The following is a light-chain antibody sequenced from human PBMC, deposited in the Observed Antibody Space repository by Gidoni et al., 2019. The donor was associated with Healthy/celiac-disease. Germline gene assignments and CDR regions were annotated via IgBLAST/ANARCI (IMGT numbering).Light chain of an antibody. J-gene: IGKJ3*01. CDR1: QSVSSNY. Sequence: EIVLTPSPGTLSLSPGERATLSCRASQSVSSNYLAWYQQKPGQAPRLLIYGASSRATGIPDRFSGSGSGTDFALTISRLEPEDFAVYYCQQYGSSPITFGPXTKVDIK. CDR2: GAS. V-gene: IGKV3-20*01. CDR3: QQYGSSPIT.